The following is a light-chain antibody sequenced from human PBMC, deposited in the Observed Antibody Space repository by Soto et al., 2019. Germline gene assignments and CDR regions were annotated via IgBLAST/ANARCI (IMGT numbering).Light chain of an antibody. Sequence: SVLTQPASVSGSPGQSITISCTGTSSDVGAYNYVSWYQQHPGEAPRLMIYDVNNRPSGVSNRFSGSKSGNTASLTISGLQAEDEADYYCSSYTSSSTYVFGTGTKVTVL. CDR2: DVN. CDR3: SSYTSSSTYV. CDR1: SSDVGAYNY. V-gene: IGLV2-14*03. J-gene: IGLJ1*01.